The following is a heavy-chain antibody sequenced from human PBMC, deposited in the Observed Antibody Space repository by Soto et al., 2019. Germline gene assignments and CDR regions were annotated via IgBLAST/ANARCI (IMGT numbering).Heavy chain of an antibody. V-gene: IGHV1-69*05. CDR3: AADVGGYIYGLARH. CDR2: IIPMLDSA. J-gene: IGHJ4*02. CDR1: VGTFDNYA. Sequence: SVTVSCKASVGTFDNYAITWVRQAPGQGLEWMAGIIPMLDSANYAQMLQERVTISRDMSTSTAYMELSSLRPEDTAVYYCAADVGGYIYGLARHWGPGTLVTVSS. D-gene: IGHD4-17*01.